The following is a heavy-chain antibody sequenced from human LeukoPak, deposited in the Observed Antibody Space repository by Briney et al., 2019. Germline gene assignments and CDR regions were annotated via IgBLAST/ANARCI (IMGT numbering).Heavy chain of an antibody. CDR2: TYSSGTT. CDR3: ARDQNY. CDR1: GFTVSTNY. J-gene: IGHJ4*02. Sequence: GGSLRLSCVASGFTVSTNYMSWVRQAPGKGLEWVSVTYSSGTTYYADSVKGRFTISTDNSQNTLYLQMNSLRPEDTAVYYCARDQNYWGQGTLVTVSS. V-gene: IGHV3-66*03.